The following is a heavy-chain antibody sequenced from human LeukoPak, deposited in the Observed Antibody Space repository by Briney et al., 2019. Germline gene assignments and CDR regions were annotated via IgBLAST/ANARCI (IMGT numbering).Heavy chain of an antibody. CDR3: AGASSDGVIIDATSFDL. J-gene: IGHJ4*02. D-gene: IGHD2-15*01. V-gene: IGHV3-30-3*01. Sequence: SGGSLRLSCAASGFTFSSYAMHWVRQAPGKGLEWVAVISYDGSNKYYADSVKGRFTISRDNSKNTLYLQMNSLRAEDTAVYYCAGASSDGVIIDATSFDLWGQGTLVIVSS. CDR2: ISYDGSNK. CDR1: GFTFSSYA.